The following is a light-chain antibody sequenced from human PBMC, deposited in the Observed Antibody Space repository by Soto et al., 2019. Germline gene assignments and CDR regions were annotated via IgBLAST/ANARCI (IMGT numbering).Light chain of an antibody. CDR3: CSYAGSYIYV. Sequence: QSALTQPRSVSGSPGQSVAISCTGTSSDVGGYNHVSWYQHHPGKGPKLILYDVSKRPSGVPDRFSDSKSGNTASLTISGLQPEDEADYYCCSYAGSYIYVFGTGTKVTAL. CDR2: DVS. V-gene: IGLV2-11*01. CDR1: SSDVGGYNH. J-gene: IGLJ1*01.